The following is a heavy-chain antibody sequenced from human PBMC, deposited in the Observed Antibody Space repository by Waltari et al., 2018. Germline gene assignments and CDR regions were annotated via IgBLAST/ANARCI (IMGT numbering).Heavy chain of an antibody. CDR3: ARGTMVTYDY. V-gene: IGHV3-21*06. J-gene: IGHJ4*02. CDR2: ISSGSTTI. Sequence: EVQLGESGDALVKPGGSLRLSCAASGFTSSSDSTNWVRQAPGKGLEWITSISSGSTTIHYADSVKGRLTITRDNAKNALYLQMNSLRAEDMAVYYCARGTMVTYDYWSQGTLVTVSS. CDR1: GFTSSSDS. D-gene: IGHD3-10*01.